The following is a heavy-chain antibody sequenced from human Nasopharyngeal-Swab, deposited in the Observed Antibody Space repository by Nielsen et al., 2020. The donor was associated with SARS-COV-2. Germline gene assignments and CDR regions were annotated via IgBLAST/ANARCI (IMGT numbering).Heavy chain of an antibody. Sequence: VRQMPGKGLERIGSICSGGTTYYNVSIKCRVPISVDMSKCHFSLKLPSVTAADTAMYYCARQRNHVFDIWGQGTMVTVSS. CDR3: ARQRNHVFDI. J-gene: IGHJ3*02. CDR2: ICSGGTT. V-gene: IGHV4-39*01.